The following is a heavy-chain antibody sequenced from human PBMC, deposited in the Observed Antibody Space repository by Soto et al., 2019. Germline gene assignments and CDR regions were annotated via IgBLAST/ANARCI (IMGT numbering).Heavy chain of an antibody. CDR2: ISGSGGSS. CDR3: AKQYSNNRIYYYYMDV. Sequence: GGSLRLSCAASGFTFSSHAMSWVRQAPGKGLEWVSTISGSGGSSYYADSVKGRFTISRDNSKNTLYLEMNSLRAEDTAVYYCAKQYSNNRIYYYYMDVWGKGTTVTVSS. V-gene: IGHV3-23*01. J-gene: IGHJ6*03. D-gene: IGHD4-4*01. CDR1: GFTFSSHA.